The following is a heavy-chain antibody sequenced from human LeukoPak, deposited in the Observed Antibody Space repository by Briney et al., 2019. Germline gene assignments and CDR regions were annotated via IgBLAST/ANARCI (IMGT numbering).Heavy chain of an antibody. V-gene: IGHV3-30*02. CDR2: IQFHGSDI. CDR1: GITFTNSG. Sequence: GGSLRLSCAASGITFTNSGMHWVRQAPGRGLEWVAFIQFHGSDIFYADSVEGRFTISRDNSKNTLYLQMNSLRPEDTAVYYCAKDNPIEKVPGLGPGSWGQGTLVTVSS. J-gene: IGHJ5*02. D-gene: IGHD2-2*01. CDR3: AKDNPIEKVPGLGPGS.